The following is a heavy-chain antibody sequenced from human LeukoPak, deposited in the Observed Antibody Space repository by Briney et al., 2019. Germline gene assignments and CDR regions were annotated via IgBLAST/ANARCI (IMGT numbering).Heavy chain of an antibody. CDR2: IYYSGST. V-gene: IGHV4-59*01. D-gene: IGHD6-19*01. CDR3: ASINLSGWYLFDY. Sequence: SETLPLTCTVSGGSISSYYWSWIRQPPGKGLEWIGYIYYSGSTNYNPSLKSRVTISVDTSKNQFSLKLSSVTAADTAVYYCASINLSGWYLFDYWGQGTLVTVSS. J-gene: IGHJ4*02. CDR1: GGSISSYY.